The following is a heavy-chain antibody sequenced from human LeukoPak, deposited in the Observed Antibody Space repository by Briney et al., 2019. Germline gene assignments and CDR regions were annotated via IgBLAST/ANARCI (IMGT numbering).Heavy chain of an antibody. J-gene: IGHJ6*03. CDR3: ARHIGGGIEDMDV. D-gene: IGHD3-16*02. CDR2: IYVTGT. Sequence: SETLSLTCTVSGGSIGTYYWSWIRQSPGKGLEWIGYIYVTGTRYNPYLQSRVTISVDRSRNQFFLKMSSVTAADTAVYYCARHIGGGIEDMDVWGRGTKVIVSS. CDR1: GGSIGTYY. V-gene: IGHV4-59*08.